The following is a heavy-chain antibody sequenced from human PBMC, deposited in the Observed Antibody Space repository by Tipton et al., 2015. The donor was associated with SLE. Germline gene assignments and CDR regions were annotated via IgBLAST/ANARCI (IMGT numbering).Heavy chain of an antibody. J-gene: IGHJ4*02. V-gene: IGHV4-34*08. Sequence: TLSLTCAVYGGTSRDYFWSWIRQPPGKGLEWIGEVSHRGTTNYNPPLDSRVTISLDRFNNQFTLKMTSVTAADTAVYYCANQNWNYYFWGQGNLVTVSS. D-gene: IGHD1-7*01. CDR2: VSHRGTT. CDR3: ANQNWNYYF. CDR1: GGTSRDYF.